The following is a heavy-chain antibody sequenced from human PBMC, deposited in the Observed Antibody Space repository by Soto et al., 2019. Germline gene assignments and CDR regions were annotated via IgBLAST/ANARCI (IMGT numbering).Heavy chain of an antibody. V-gene: IGHV1-18*01. Sequence: QIQLVQSGAEVKKPGASVKVSCKASGYTFSSYHITWVRQAPGQGLEWMGWISAYNGNTNYAQNLQGRVTMTTDPSTSTASMELRSLRSDDTAVYYCARDLPPVDYWGQGTRVTVSS. CDR2: ISAYNGNT. CDR1: GYTFSSYH. J-gene: IGHJ4*02. CDR3: ARDLPPVDY.